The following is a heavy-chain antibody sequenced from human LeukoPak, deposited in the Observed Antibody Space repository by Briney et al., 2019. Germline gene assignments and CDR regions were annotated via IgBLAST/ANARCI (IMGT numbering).Heavy chain of an antibody. V-gene: IGHV1-18*01. Sequence: ASVKVSCKASGYTFTSYGISWVRQAPGQGLEWMGWISAYNGNTNYAQKLQGRVTMTTDTSTSTAYMDLRSLRSDDTAVYYCARDEGRTQTRPRYYYYYGMDVWGQGTTVTVSS. CDR1: GYTFTSYG. CDR2: ISAYNGNT. CDR3: ARDEGRTQTRPRYYYYYGMDV. J-gene: IGHJ6*02. D-gene: IGHD1-1*01.